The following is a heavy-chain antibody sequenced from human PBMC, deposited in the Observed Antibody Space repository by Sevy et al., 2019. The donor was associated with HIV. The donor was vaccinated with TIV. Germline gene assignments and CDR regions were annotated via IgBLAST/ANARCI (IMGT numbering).Heavy chain of an antibody. V-gene: IGHV3-49*03. J-gene: IGHJ4*02. CDR1: GFTFGDYA. Sequence: GGSLRLSCTSSGFTFGDYAMSWFRQAPGKGLEWVAFIRRNSHEPYGGTTEYAASVKGRFTISRDDSKRIAYRQMNSLKTEDTAVYYCTRALATADTPEYYFDYWGQGILVTVSS. D-gene: IGHD5-12*01. CDR3: TRALATADTPEYYFDY. CDR2: IRRNSHEPYGGTT.